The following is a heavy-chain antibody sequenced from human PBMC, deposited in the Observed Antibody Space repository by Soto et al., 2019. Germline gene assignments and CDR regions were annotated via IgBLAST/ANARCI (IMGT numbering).Heavy chain of an antibody. CDR2: MSYDGSNK. CDR3: ARDGGAY. J-gene: IGHJ4*02. V-gene: IGHV3-30-3*01. CDR1: GSPFSGYA. Sequence: QVQLVECGGGVAHPGRPLILSCAASGSPFSGYAMHWVRRPPGKGLEWMAVMSYDGSNKYYPDSVKGRFTISRDNSKNTLYLQMNSLRPEDTALYYCARDGGAYWGQGTLVIVSS. D-gene: IGHD3-16*01.